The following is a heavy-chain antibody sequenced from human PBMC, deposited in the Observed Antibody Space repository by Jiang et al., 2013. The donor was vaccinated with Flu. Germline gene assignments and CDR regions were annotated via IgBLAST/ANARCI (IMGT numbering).Heavy chain of an antibody. J-gene: IGHJ4*02. CDR2: IIPILGIA. CDR3: ARVGEMATTLDY. D-gene: IGHD5-24*01. V-gene: IGHV1-69*04. CDR1: GGTFSSYA. Sequence: EVKKPGSSVKVSCKASGGTFSSYAISWVRQAPGQGLEWMGRIIPILGIANYAQKFQGRVTITADKSTSTAYMELSSLRSEDTAVYYCARVGEMATTLDYWGQGTLVTVSS.